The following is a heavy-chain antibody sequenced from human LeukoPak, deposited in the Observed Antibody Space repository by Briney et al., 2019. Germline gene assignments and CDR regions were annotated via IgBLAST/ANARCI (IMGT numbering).Heavy chain of an antibody. D-gene: IGHD6-19*01. Sequence: ASVKVSCKASGYTFTNYGISWVRQAPGQGLEWMGWISAYNGNTNYAQKVQGRVTMTTDTSTSTAYMELRSLRSDDTAVYYCARGLQENLAWLTAFSAFDIWGQGTMVTVSS. V-gene: IGHV1-18*01. CDR1: GYTFTNYG. J-gene: IGHJ3*02. CDR2: ISAYNGNT. CDR3: ARGLQENLAWLTAFSAFDI.